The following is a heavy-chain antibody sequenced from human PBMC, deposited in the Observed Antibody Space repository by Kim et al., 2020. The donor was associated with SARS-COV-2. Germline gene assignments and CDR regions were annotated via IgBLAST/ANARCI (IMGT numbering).Heavy chain of an antibody. CDR2: IKSKTDGGTT. J-gene: IGHJ4*02. CDR3: TTDSQGKAPYYYDSSGYYY. Sequence: GGSLRLSCAASGFTFSNVWMSWVRQAPGKGLEWVGRIKSKTDGGTTDYATPVKGRFTISRDDSKNTLYLQMNSLKTEDTAVYYCTTDSQGKAPYYYDSSGYYYWGQGTLVTVSS. CDR1: GFTFSNVW. D-gene: IGHD3-22*01. V-gene: IGHV3-15*01.